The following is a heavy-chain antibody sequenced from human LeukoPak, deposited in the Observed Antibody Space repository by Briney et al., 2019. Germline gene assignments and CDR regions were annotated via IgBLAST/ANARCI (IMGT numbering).Heavy chain of an antibody. V-gene: IGHV5-51*01. CDR3: ARLVRSGWYYDY. CDR1: GYTFTTYW. J-gene: IGHJ4*02. Sequence: GESLKISCKGSGYTFTTYWIGGVRQMPGKGLEWMGIIFPGDSDTRYSPSFQGQVTISADKSISTAYLQWSSLKASDTAMYYCARLVRSGWYYDYWGQGTLVTVSS. CDR2: IFPGDSDT. D-gene: IGHD6-19*01.